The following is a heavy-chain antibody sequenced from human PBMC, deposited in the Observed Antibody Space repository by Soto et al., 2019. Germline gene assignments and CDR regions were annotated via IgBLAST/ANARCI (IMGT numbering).Heavy chain of an antibody. D-gene: IGHD1-26*01. CDR3: AGRNSGSYEADYSQP. J-gene: IGHJ1*01. CDR2: IIPIFGTA. V-gene: IGHV1-69*01. Sequence: QVQLVQSGAEVKKPGSSVKVSCKASGGTFSSYAISWVRQAPGQGIEWMGWIIPIFGTANYAQKFQGRVTNTADESTGTAAMEVSSLRSEDTAVYYCAGRNSGSYEADYSQPWCQGTLVTVSS. CDR1: GGTFSSYA.